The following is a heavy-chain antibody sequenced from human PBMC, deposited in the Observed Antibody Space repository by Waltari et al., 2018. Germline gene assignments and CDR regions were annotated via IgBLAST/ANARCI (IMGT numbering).Heavy chain of an antibody. J-gene: IGHJ4*02. CDR1: GGTFSSYA. V-gene: IGHV1-69*05. CDR3: AREDSGYDYVQAY. Sequence: QVQLVQSGAEVKKPGSSVKVSCKASGGTFSSYAISWVRQAPGQGLEWMGGISHIFGTANNSQKFQGRVTITTDESTSTAYMELSSLRSEDTAVYYCAREDSGYDYVQAYWGQGTLVTVSS. D-gene: IGHD5-12*01. CDR2: ISHIFGTA.